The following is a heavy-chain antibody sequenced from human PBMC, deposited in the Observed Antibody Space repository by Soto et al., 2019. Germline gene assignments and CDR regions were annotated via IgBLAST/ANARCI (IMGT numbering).Heavy chain of an antibody. CDR1: GGSISSSSYY. CDR3: ARHIPVQLLCYWFDP. Sequence: SETLSLTCTVSGGSISSSSYYWGWIRQPPGKGLEWIGSIYYSGSTYYNPSLKSRVTISVDTSKNQFSLKLSSVTAADTAVYYCARHIPVQLLCYWFDPWGQGTLVTVSS. V-gene: IGHV4-39*01. J-gene: IGHJ5*02. CDR2: IYYSGST. D-gene: IGHD2-2*01.